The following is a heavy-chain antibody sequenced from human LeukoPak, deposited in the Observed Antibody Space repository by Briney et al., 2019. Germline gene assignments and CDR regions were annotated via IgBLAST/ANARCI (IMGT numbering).Heavy chain of an antibody. D-gene: IGHD6-13*01. J-gene: IGHJ3*02. CDR2: IYYSGST. CDR3: ATTQQLVRGGAFDI. Sequence: SETLSLTCTVSGGSISSSSYYWGWIRQPPGKGLEWIGSIYYSGSTYYNPSLKSRVTISVDKSKNQFSLKLSSVTAADTAVYYCATTQQLVRGGAFDIWGQGTMVTVSS. V-gene: IGHV4-39*07. CDR1: GGSISSSSYY.